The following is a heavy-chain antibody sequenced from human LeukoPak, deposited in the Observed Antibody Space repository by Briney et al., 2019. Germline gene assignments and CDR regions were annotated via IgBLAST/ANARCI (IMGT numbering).Heavy chain of an antibody. CDR3: ARESWSDSVAFDI. Sequence: GTSLRLSCAASGFNFSSYIMHWVRQAPGEGLEWVGLISYGGIDKSYADSVKGRFTISRDSSKRTLYRQMNSLRAEDTAMYYCARESWSDSVAFDIWGLGTMAIVSS. J-gene: IGHJ3*02. V-gene: IGHV3-30*04. CDR2: ISYGGIDK. CDR1: GFNFSSYI. D-gene: IGHD3-3*01.